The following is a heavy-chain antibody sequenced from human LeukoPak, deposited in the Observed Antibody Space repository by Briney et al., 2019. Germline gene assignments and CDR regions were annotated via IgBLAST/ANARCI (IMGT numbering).Heavy chain of an antibody. V-gene: IGHV3-23*01. CDR1: GFTFSSYA. CDR3: AKDPYYYDSSGYYYWFYAFDI. CDR2: ISGSGGST. D-gene: IGHD3-22*01. J-gene: IGHJ3*02. Sequence: GGSLRLSCAASGFTFSSYAMSWVRQAPGKGLEWVSAISGSGGSTYYSDSVKGRFTISRDNSKNTLYLQMNSLRAEDTAVYYCAKDPYYYDSSGYYYWFYAFDIWGQGTMVTVSS.